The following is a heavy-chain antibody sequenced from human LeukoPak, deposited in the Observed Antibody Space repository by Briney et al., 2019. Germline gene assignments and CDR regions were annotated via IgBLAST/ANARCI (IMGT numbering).Heavy chain of an antibody. V-gene: IGHV1-46*01. CDR1: GYTFTSYY. D-gene: IGHD2-15*01. CDR2: INPSGGST. J-gene: IGHJ4*02. CDR3: ARAPYDCSGGSCLAYYFDY. Sequence: ASVKVSCKASGYTFTSYYMHWVRQAPGQGLEWMGIINPSGGSTSYAQKFQGRVTMTRDMSTSTVYMELSRLRSDDTAVYYCARAPYDCSGGSCLAYYFDYWGQGTLVTVSS.